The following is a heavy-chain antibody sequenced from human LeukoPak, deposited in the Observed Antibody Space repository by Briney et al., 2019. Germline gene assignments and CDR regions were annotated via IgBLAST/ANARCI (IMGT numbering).Heavy chain of an antibody. D-gene: IGHD3-22*01. CDR1: GYTFTGYY. Sequence: GASVKVSCKASGYTFTGYYMHWVRQAPGQGLEWMGWINPNSGGTNYAQRFQGRVTMTRDTSITTAYVELSSLRPDDTAVYFCARGDTSGYHYWGQGTLVTVSS. J-gene: IGHJ4*02. CDR3: ARGDTSGYHY. V-gene: IGHV1-2*02. CDR2: INPNSGGT.